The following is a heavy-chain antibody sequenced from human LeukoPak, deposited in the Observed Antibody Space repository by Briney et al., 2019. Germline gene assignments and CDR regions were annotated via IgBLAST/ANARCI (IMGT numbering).Heavy chain of an antibody. CDR2: ISGSGGST. CDR3: ASLGGATCY. J-gene: IGHJ4*02. CDR1: GFTFDDYA. V-gene: IGHV3-23*01. D-gene: IGHD1-26*01. Sequence: PGGSLRLSCAASGFTFDDYAMHWVRQAPGKGLEWVSAISGSGGSTYYADSVKGRFTISRDNSKNTLYLQMNSLRAEDTAVYYCASLGGATCYWGQGTLVTVSS.